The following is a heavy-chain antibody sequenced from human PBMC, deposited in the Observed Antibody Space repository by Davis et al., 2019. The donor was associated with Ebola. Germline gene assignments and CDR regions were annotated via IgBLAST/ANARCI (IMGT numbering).Heavy chain of an antibody. J-gene: IGHJ4*02. CDR1: GYTFIDYC. D-gene: IGHD1-26*01. V-gene: IGHV1-18*01. Sequence: ASVKVPCKASGYTFIDYCISWVRQAPRQGLEWMGWSSAYNGNTHYAQKSQDRVTMTTDTSTSTANMEPRSLRYDDTAVYYCARDVVGATAFDYWGQGTLVTVSS. CDR3: ARDVVGATAFDY. CDR2: SSAYNGNT.